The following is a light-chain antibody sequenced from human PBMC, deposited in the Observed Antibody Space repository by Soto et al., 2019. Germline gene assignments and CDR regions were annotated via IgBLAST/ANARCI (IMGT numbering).Light chain of an antibody. CDR1: QSVSSSF. Sequence: EIVLTQSPGTLSLSPGERATLSCRASQSVSSSFLAWYQQKPGQAPRLLIYGASSRTTGIPDRFSGSGSGTDFTLTISRLETEDFAVYYGQQYDNSPLTFGGGTKVEIK. V-gene: IGKV3-20*01. CDR3: QQYDNSPLT. J-gene: IGKJ4*01. CDR2: GAS.